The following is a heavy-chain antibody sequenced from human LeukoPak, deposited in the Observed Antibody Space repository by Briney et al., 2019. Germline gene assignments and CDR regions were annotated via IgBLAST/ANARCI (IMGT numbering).Heavy chain of an antibody. Sequence: PGGSLRLSCGASGSIFSRYWMHWVRQAPGKGLVWVSRIDTDGSDTSYADSVKGRFTISRDNAKNTLYLQLNSLRGEDTAVYYCARDRYPSAREFDYWGQGTLVAVSS. CDR1: GSIFSRYW. CDR2: IDTDGSDT. J-gene: IGHJ4*02. V-gene: IGHV3-74*01. D-gene: IGHD1-1*01. CDR3: ARDRYPSAREFDY.